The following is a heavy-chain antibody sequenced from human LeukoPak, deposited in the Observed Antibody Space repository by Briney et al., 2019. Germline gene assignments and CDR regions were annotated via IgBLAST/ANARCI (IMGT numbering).Heavy chain of an antibody. CDR3: ARGPSRYCSGGSCKRLDY. D-gene: IGHD2-15*01. V-gene: IGHV4-34*01. CDR1: GGSFSGYC. Sequence: KPSETLSLTCAVYGGSFSGYCWSWIRQPPGKGLEWIGEINHSGSTNYNPSLKSRVTISVDTSKNQFSLKLSSVTAADTAVYYCARGPSRYCSGGSCKRLDYWGQGTLVTVSS. J-gene: IGHJ4*02. CDR2: INHSGST.